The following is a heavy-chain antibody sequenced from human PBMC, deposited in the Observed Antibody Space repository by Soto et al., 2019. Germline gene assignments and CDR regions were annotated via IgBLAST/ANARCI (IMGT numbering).Heavy chain of an antibody. J-gene: IGHJ4*02. V-gene: IGHV1-3*01. CDR2: INAGNGNT. D-gene: IGHD6-19*01. CDR3: ARAYGSSGWYLDGPTAY. CDR1: GYTFTSYA. Sequence: ASVKVSCKASGYTFTSYAMHWVRQAPGQRLEWMGWINAGNGNTKYSQKFQGRITITRDTSASTAYMELSSLRSEDTAVYYCARAYGSSGWYLDGPTAYWGQGTLVTVSS.